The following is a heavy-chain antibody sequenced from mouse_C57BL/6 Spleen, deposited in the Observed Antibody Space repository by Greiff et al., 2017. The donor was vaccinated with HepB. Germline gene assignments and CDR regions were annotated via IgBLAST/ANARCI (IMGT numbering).Heavy chain of an antibody. CDR1: GYTFTSYW. CDR2: IYPSDSET. V-gene: IGHV1-61*01. D-gene: IGHD2-2*01. Sequence: QVQLQQPGAELVRPGSSVKLSCKASGYTFTSYWMDWVKQRPGQGLEWIGNIYPSDSETHYNQKFKDKATLTVDKSSRTAYMQLSSLTSEDSAVYYCARRGYDRGFAYWGQGTLVTVSA. J-gene: IGHJ3*01. CDR3: ARRGYDRGFAY.